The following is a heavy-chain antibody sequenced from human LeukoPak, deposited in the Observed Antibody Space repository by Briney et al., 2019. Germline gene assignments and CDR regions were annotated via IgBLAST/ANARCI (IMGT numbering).Heavy chain of an antibody. Sequence: GGSLRLSCAASGFTFSSYSMTWVRQAPGKGLEWVSFISSTGSYTNYVDAVKGRFTISRDNAKNSLYLQMNSLRDEDTAVYYCARGVGYYGSGSYYFDYWGQGTLVTVSS. V-gene: IGHV3-21*06. CDR2: ISSTGSYT. CDR3: ARGVGYYGSGSYYFDY. J-gene: IGHJ4*02. D-gene: IGHD3-10*01. CDR1: GFTFSSYS.